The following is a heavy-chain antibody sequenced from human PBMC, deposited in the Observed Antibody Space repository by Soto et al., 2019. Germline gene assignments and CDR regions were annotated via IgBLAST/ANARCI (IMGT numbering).Heavy chain of an antibody. J-gene: IGHJ6*02. V-gene: IGHV1-18*01. Sequence: QVQLVQSGAEVKKPGASVKVSCKASGYTFTSYGISWVRQAPGQGLEWMGWISAYNGNTNYAQKLQGRVTRTTDTATSTAYLELRSLRSDDTAVYYCARGGIAAPRRAYYGMDVWGQGTTVTVSS. CDR2: ISAYNGNT. D-gene: IGHD6-13*01. CDR1: GYTFTSYG. CDR3: ARGGIAAPRRAYYGMDV.